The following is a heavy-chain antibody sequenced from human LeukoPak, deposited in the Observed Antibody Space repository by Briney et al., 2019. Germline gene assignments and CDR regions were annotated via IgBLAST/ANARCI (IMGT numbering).Heavy chain of an antibody. Sequence: GRSLRLSCAASGFTFSSYGMHWVRQAPGKGLEWVAVISYDGSNKYYADSVKGRFTISRDNSKNTLYLQMNSLRAEDTAVYYCAKWGSGWRRMNYYMDVWGKGTTVTVSS. CDR1: GFTFSSYG. CDR2: ISYDGSNK. V-gene: IGHV3-30*18. CDR3: AKWGSGWRRMNYYMDV. D-gene: IGHD6-19*01. J-gene: IGHJ6*03.